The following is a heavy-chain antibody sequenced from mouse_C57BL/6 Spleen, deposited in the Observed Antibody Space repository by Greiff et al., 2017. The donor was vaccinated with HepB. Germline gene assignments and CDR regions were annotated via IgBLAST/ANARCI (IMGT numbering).Heavy chain of an antibody. J-gene: IGHJ4*01. CDR1: GYAFSSYW. V-gene: IGHV1-80*01. CDR2: IYPGDGDT. CDR3: ARWSGTKYVDYYAMDY. D-gene: IGHD2-10*02. Sequence: VQLQQSGAELVKPGASVKISCKASGYAFSSYWMNWVKQRPGKGLEWIGQIYPGDGDTNYNGKFKGKATLTADKSSSTAYMQLSSLTSEDSAVYFCARWSGTKYVDYYAMDYWGQGTSVTVSS.